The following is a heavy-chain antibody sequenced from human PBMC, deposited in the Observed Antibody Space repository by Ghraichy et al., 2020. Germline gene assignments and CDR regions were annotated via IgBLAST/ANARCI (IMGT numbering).Heavy chain of an antibody. V-gene: IGHV3-74*01. CDR2: INSDGSST. D-gene: IGHD3-16*02. J-gene: IGHJ4*02. Sequence: GESLNISCAASGFTFSSYWMHWVRQAPGKGLVWVSRINSDGSSTSYADSVKGRFTISRDNAKNTLYLQMNSLRAEDTAVYYCASGDYVWGSYRLPCYWGQGTLVTVSS. CDR3: ASGDYVWGSYRLPCY. CDR1: GFTFSSYW.